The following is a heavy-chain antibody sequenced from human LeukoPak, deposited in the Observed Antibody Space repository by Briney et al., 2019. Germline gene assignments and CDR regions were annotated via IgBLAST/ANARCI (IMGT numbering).Heavy chain of an antibody. CDR1: GFTFSSYE. CDR2: ISSSGSTI. V-gene: IGHV3-48*03. D-gene: IGHD1-7*01. Sequence: GGSLRLSCAASGFTFSSYEMNWVRQAPGKGLEWVSYISSSGSTIYYADSVKGRFTISRDNSKNTLYLQMNSLRAEDTAVYYCAKRTYVFDIWGQGTMVTVS. CDR3: AKRTYVFDI. J-gene: IGHJ3*02.